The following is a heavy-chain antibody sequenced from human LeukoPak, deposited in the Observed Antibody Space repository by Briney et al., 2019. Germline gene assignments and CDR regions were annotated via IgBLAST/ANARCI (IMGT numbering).Heavy chain of an antibody. CDR3: ARETDSTLFDY. D-gene: IGHD2-2*01. Sequence: GGSLRLSCTASGFTFGDYAMSWVRQAPGKGLEWVSYISSSGSTIYYADSVKGRFTISRDNARNSLYLQMNSLRAEDTAVYYCARETDSTLFDYWGQGTLVIVSS. V-gene: IGHV3-48*03. CDR1: GFTFGDYA. CDR2: ISSSGSTI. J-gene: IGHJ4*02.